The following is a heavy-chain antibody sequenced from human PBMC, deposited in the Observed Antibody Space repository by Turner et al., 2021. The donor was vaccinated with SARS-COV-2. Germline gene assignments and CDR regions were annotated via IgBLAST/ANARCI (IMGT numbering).Heavy chain of an antibody. CDR1: GGSISSGGYY. Sequence: QVQLQESGPGLVKPSQTLSLTCTVSGGSISSGGYYWSWIRQHPGKGLEWIGCIYCRGSTYYNPSLKSRVTISVDTSKNQLSLNLISVTAADTAVYYCARHQGSASGYDHGMNVWGQGTAVIVSS. CDR3: ARHQGSASGYDHGMNV. CDR2: IYCRGST. D-gene: IGHD1-26*01. V-gene: IGHV4-31*03. J-gene: IGHJ6*02.